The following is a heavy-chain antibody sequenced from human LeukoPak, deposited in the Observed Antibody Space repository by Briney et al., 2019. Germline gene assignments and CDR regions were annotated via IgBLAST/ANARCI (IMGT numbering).Heavy chain of an antibody. Sequence: SETLSLTCAVSGGSISSNSYYWGWIRQPPGKGLEWIGSIYYSGSTYYNPSLKSRVTISVDTSKNQFSLKLSSVTAADTAVYYCARDLDGYNFYYFDYWGQGTLVTVSS. CDR1: GGSISSNSYY. CDR2: IYYSGST. CDR3: ARDLDGYNFYYFDY. V-gene: IGHV4-39*07. D-gene: IGHD5-24*01. J-gene: IGHJ4*02.